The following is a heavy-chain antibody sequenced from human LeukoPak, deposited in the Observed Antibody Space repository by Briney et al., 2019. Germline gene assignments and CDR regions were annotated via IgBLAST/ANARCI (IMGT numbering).Heavy chain of an antibody. D-gene: IGHD2-15*01. CDR3: ARDLENCSGGSCPPRGAFDI. CDR1: GYTFTSYY. V-gene: IGHV1-46*01. CDR2: INPSGGST. J-gene: IGHJ3*02. Sequence: GASVKASCKASGYTFTSYYMHWVRQAPGQGLEWMGIINPSGGSTSYAQKFQGRVTMTRDTSTSTVYMELSSLRSEDTAVYYCARDLENCSGGSCPPRGAFDIWGQGTMVTVSS.